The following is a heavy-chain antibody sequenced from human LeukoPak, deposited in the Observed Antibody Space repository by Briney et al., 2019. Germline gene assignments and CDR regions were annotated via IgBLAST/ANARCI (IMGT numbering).Heavy chain of an antibody. V-gene: IGHV3-23*01. CDR3: AKDYKVRSGEPPIDY. J-gene: IGHJ4*02. Sequence: PGGSLRLSCAASGFTFSNYAMSWIRQAPGKGLEWVSGIIESGGGTHYADSVKGRFTISRDNSQNTLYPQMISLRAEDTAVYYCAKDYKVRSGEPPIDYWGQGTLVTVSS. CDR2: IIESGGGT. CDR1: GFTFSNYA. D-gene: IGHD7-27*01.